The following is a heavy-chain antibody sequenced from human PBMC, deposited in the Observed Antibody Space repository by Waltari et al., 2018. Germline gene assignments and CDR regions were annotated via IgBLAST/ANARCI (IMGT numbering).Heavy chain of an antibody. V-gene: IGHV4-39*01. CDR2: ISYAGTT. CDR1: GGSIDTPKNY. Sequence: QLQLQESGPGPVKPSETLSLTCSVSGGSIDTPKNYWSWIRQPPGPGLEWIGTISYAGTTYTNPSLRSRLTMSRDTSKNQLSLTLGSTTAADTAVYYCATYIGASVGTAAFDVWGQGTMVTVSS. J-gene: IGHJ3*01. D-gene: IGHD5-12*01. CDR3: ATYIGASVGTAAFDV.